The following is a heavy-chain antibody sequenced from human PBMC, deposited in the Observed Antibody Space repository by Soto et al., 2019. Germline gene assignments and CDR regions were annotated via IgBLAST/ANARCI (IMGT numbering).Heavy chain of an antibody. CDR1: GVSISTGGRF. D-gene: IGHD3-22*01. Sequence: SETLSLTCTVAGVSISTGGRFWSWVRQHPGKGLEWIGYIYYSGNTDYNPSLKSRLSISVDMSKNQFSLNLRSVTAADTAVYYCARDRRSLYYDGSGLDYSGQGTLVP. V-gene: IGHV4-31*03. CDR3: ARDRRSLYYDGSGLDY. CDR2: IYYSGNT. J-gene: IGHJ4*02.